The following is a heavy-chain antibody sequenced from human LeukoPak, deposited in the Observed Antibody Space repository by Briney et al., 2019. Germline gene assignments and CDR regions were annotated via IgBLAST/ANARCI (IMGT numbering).Heavy chain of an antibody. Sequence: RRASVKVSCKASGYTFTGYYMHWVRQAPGQGLEWMGWINPNSGGTSYAQKFQGRVTMTRDTSISTAYMEVSRLRSDDTAVYYCARPYCGGDCPNLVDAFDIWGQGTMVTVSS. CDR3: ARPYCGGDCPNLVDAFDI. CDR2: INPNSGGT. D-gene: IGHD2-21*02. J-gene: IGHJ3*02. CDR1: GYTFTGYY. V-gene: IGHV1-2*02.